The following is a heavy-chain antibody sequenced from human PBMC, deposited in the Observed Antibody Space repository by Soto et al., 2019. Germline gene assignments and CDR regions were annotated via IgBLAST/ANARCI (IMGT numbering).Heavy chain of an antibody. CDR2: IIPIFGTA. D-gene: IGHD4-17*01. V-gene: IGHV1-69*01. Sequence: QVQLVQSGAEVKKPGSSVKVSCKASGGTFKNFGLTWVRQAPGQGLEWMGGIIPIFGTANYAYNFQGRVTITADESTSTAYMELISLKSEDTAVYYCASPDPRSQTPMTMDKSLQGKYLAFWGQGTQVTVSS. CDR3: ASPDPRSQTPMTMDKSLQGKYLAF. J-gene: IGHJ4*02. CDR1: GGTFKNFG.